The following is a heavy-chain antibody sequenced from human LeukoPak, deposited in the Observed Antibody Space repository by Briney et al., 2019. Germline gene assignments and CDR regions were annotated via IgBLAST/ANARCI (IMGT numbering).Heavy chain of an antibody. D-gene: IGHD3-22*01. CDR1: GLTVSSNY. J-gene: IGHJ4*02. V-gene: IGHV3-53*01. Sequence: GGSLRLSCAASGLTVSSNYMSWVRQAPGKGLEWVSVIYSGGTTYYADSVKGRFTISRDNSKNTLYLQMNSLRAEDTAVYYCARDVGGYQRGYFDYWGQGTLVTVSS. CDR2: IYSGGTT. CDR3: ARDVGGYQRGYFDY.